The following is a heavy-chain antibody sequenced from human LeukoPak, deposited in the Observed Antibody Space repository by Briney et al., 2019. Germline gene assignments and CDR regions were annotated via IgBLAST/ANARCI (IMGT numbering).Heavy chain of an antibody. Sequence: ASETLSLTCAVSGYSISSGCYWGWIRQPPGKGLEWIGSIYHSGSTYYNPSLKSGVTISVDTSKNQFSLKLSSVTAADTAVYYCARLTLGEKYLDYWGQGTLVTVSS. CDR1: GYSISSGCY. CDR3: ARLTLGEKYLDY. D-gene: IGHD3-10*01. CDR2: IYHSGST. J-gene: IGHJ4*02. V-gene: IGHV4-38-2*01.